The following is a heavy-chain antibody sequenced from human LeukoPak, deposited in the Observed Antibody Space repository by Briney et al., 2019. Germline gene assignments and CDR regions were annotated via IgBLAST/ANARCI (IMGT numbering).Heavy chain of an antibody. V-gene: IGHV4-31*02. CDR2: IYYSGST. Sequence: PSQTLSLTSTVSGGSIRSGGYYWSWIRQHPGKGLEWIGYIYYSGSTYYNPSLKSRVTISVDTSKNQFSLKLSSVTAADTAVYYCARANPPDYVWGSYRYLYFDYWGQGTLVTVSS. J-gene: IGHJ4*02. D-gene: IGHD3-16*02. CDR3: ARANPPDYVWGSYRYLYFDY. CDR1: GGSIRSGGYY.